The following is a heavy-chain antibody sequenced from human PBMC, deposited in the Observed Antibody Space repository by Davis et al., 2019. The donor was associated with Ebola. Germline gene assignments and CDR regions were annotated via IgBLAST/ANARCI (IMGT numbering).Heavy chain of an antibody. J-gene: IGHJ6*02. CDR3: ARAGYCSSTSCLWGYKYYGMDV. Sequence: AASVKVSCKASGYTFTSYGISWVRQAPGQGLEWMGWISAYNGNTNYAQKLQGRVTMTTDTSTSTAYMELRSLRSDDTAVYYCARAGYCSSTSCLWGYKYYGMDVWGQGNTVTVSS. CDR2: ISAYNGNT. V-gene: IGHV1-18*01. CDR1: GYTFTSYG. D-gene: IGHD2-2*01.